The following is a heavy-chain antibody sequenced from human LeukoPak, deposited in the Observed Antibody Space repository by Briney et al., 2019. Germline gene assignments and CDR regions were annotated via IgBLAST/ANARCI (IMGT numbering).Heavy chain of an antibody. CDR2: IKQDGSEK. CDR1: GFTFSSYW. Sequence: GGSLRLSCAASGFTFSSYWVSWVRQAPGKGLEWVANIKQDGSEKHYVDSVKGRFTISRDNAKNSLYLQMNSLRAEDTAVYYCAREQYYDILTGYWPYFDYWGQGTLVTVSS. J-gene: IGHJ4*02. D-gene: IGHD3-9*01. V-gene: IGHV3-7*03. CDR3: AREQYYDILTGYWPYFDY.